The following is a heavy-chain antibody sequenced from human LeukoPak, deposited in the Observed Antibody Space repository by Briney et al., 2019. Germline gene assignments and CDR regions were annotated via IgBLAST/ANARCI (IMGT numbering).Heavy chain of an antibody. D-gene: IGHD5-18*01. CDR3: ARDRFVGGQLWDRDFDY. V-gene: IGHV1-69*04. Sequence: SVKVSCKASGGTFSSYAISWVRQAPGQGLEWMGRIIPILGIANYAQKFQGRVTITADKSTSTAYMELSSLRSEDTAVYYCARDRFVGGQLWDRDFDYWGQGTLVTVSS. CDR2: IIPILGIA. CDR1: GGTFSSYA. J-gene: IGHJ4*02.